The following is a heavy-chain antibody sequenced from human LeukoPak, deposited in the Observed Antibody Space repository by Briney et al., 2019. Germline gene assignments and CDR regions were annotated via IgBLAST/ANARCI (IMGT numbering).Heavy chain of an antibody. CDR3: ASPNPRIAARPYYYYYMDV. CDR1: GFTFSSYW. CDR2: ISSSSSYI. V-gene: IGHV3-21*01. J-gene: IGHJ6*03. D-gene: IGHD6-6*01. Sequence: GGSLRLSCAASGFTFSSYWMSWVRQAPGKGLEWVSSISSSSSYIYYADSVKGRFTISRDNAKNSLYLQMNSLRAEDTAVYYCASPNPRIAARPYYYYYMDVWGKGTTVTVSS.